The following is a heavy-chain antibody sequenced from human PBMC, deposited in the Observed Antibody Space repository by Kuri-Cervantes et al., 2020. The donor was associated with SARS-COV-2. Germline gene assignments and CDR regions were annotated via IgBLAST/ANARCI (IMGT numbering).Heavy chain of an antibody. Sequence: GESLKISCAASGFTFSSYGMHWVRQAPGKGLEWVAFIRYDGSNKYYADSVKGRFTISRDNSKNTLYLQMNSLRAEDTAVYYCAKDYYPHAVLHITNPLDHWGQGALVTVSS. CDR3: AKDYYPHAVLHITNPLDH. D-gene: IGHD2-21*01. J-gene: IGHJ1*01. CDR2: IRYDGSNK. CDR1: GFTFSSYG. V-gene: IGHV3-30*02.